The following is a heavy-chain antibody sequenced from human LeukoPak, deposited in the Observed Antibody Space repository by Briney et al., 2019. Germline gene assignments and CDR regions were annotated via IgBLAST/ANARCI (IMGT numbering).Heavy chain of an antibody. CDR3: TTYSEWLKVMDY. CDR1: GFPFSNTY. CDR2: VKNQPDGGTA. Sequence: GGSLRLSCAASGFPFSNTYMSWVRQAPGKGLEWLGRVKNQPDGGTADYAAPVKGRFTISRDDSRNTIYLQMYSLKTEDTPVYYCTTYSEWLKVMDYWGQGTLVTVSS. D-gene: IGHD5-12*01. J-gene: IGHJ4*02. V-gene: IGHV3-15*01.